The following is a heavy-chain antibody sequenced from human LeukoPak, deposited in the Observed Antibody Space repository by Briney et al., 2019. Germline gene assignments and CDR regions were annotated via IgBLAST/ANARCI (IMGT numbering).Heavy chain of an antibody. CDR3: ARKSASGNYPLDY. CDR1: GFNFGSYS. J-gene: IGHJ4*02. Sequence: PGGSLRLSCAASGFNFGSYSMTWARQAPGKGLEWVSVMSADSATTFYADSVKGRFTISRDNAKNTVFLQMSSLRAEDTALYYCARKSASGNYPLDYWGQGTLVTVSS. CDR2: MSADSATT. V-gene: IGHV3-23*01. D-gene: IGHD3-10*01.